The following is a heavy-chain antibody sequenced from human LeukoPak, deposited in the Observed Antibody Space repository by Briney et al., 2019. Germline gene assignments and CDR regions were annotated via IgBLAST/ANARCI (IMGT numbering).Heavy chain of an antibody. CDR2: INHSGST. CDR3: ARPPKGPGWFDP. V-gene: IGHV4-34*01. D-gene: IGHD7-27*01. Sequence: SETLSLTCAVYGGSFSGYYWSWIRQPPGKGLEWIGEINHSGSTNYNPSLKSRVTISVDTSKNQFSLKLSSVTAADTAVYYCARPPKGPGWFDPWGQGTLVTVSS. J-gene: IGHJ5*02. CDR1: GGSFSGYY.